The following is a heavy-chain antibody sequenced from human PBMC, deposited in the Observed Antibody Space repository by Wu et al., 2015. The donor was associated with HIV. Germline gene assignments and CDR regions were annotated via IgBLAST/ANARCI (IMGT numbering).Heavy chain of an antibody. Sequence: QVQLVQSGAEVKKPGSSVKVSCKASGGTFSNYGISWVRQAPGQGLEWMGGIIPIFGTANYAQKFQGRVTITTDESTSTAYMELSSLRSEDTAVYYCARSLHYDILTAQGVGAFDIWGQGTMVTVSS. J-gene: IGHJ3*02. CDR3: ARSLHYDILTAQGVGAFDI. CDR2: IIPIFGTA. V-gene: IGHV1-69*05. D-gene: IGHD3-9*01. CDR1: GGTFSNYG.